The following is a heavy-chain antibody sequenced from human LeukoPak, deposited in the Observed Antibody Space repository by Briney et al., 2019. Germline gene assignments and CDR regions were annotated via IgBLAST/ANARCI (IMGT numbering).Heavy chain of an antibody. Sequence: PSETLSLTCTVSGGSISSYYWSWIRQPPGKGLEWIGYIYYSGSTNYNPSLKSRVTISVDTSKNQFSLKLSSVTAADTAVYYCARALRWDAFDIWGQGTMVTVSS. D-gene: IGHD4-23*01. CDR1: GGSISSYY. CDR2: IYYSGST. CDR3: ARALRWDAFDI. V-gene: IGHV4-59*12. J-gene: IGHJ3*02.